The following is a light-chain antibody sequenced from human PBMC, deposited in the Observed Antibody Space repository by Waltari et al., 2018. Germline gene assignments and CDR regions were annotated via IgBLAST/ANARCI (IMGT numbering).Light chain of an antibody. J-gene: IGKJ1*01. CDR1: QSLVYGDGNTY. CDR3: QQYYDAPRT. Sequence: DVVMTQSPASLPVTGGQPASTSCRASQSLVYGDGNTYLNWFHQRPGQSPRRLIYKVSDRDSGVPDRFSGSQSGTDFTLTISSLQAEDVAVYYCQQYYDAPRTFGQGTKVEIK. V-gene: IGKV2-30*01. CDR2: KVS.